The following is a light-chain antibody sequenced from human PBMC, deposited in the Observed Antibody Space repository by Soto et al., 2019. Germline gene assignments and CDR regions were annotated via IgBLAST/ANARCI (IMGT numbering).Light chain of an antibody. CDR2: GAS. Sequence: EIVLTQSPATLSVSPGERATLACMTSQRVDSKLAWYQQKPGPGPRLLIYGASSRATDIPARFSGSGSGTEFTLTISSLQSADFSVYYSQYYSTWLWRCGQGTNVEIK. CDR1: QRVDSK. V-gene: IGKV3-15*01. J-gene: IGKJ1*01. CDR3: QYYSTWLWR.